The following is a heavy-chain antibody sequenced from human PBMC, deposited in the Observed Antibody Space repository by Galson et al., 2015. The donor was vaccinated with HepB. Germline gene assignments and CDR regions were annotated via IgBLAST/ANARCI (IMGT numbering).Heavy chain of an antibody. V-gene: IGHV4-38-2*02. CDR3: ATAAGRYYYDSSGLEDY. CDR2: IYHSGGT. D-gene: IGHD3-22*01. Sequence: ETLSLTCTVSGYSISSGYYWGWIRQPPGKGLEWIGSIYHSGGTYYNPSLKSRVTISVDTSKNQFSLKLSSVTAADTAVYYCATAAGRYYYDSSGLEDYWGQGTLVTVSS. J-gene: IGHJ4*02. CDR1: GYSISSGYY.